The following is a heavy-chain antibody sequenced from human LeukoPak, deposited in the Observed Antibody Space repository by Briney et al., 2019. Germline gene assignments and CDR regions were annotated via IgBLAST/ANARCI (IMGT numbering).Heavy chain of an antibody. D-gene: IGHD3-3*01. CDR3: ARPSKNYDFWSGLPGY. J-gene: IGHJ4*02. CDR1: GYSFTSYW. Sequence: GESLKISCKGSGYSFTSYWIGWVRQMPGKGLEWMGIIYPGDFDTRYSPSFQGQVTISADKSISTAYLQWSSLKASDTAMYYCARPSKNYDFWSGLPGYWGQGTLVTVSS. V-gene: IGHV5-51*01. CDR2: IYPGDFDT.